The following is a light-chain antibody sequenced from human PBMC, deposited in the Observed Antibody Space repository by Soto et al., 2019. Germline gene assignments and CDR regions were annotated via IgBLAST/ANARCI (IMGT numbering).Light chain of an antibody. J-gene: IGKJ1*01. CDR2: GAS. CDR3: QQYGSSPET. CDR1: QSVSSSY. V-gene: IGKV3-20*01. Sequence: EIVLTQSPATLSLSPGERATLSCRASQSVSSSYLAWYQQNPGQAPRLLIYGASSRATGIPDRFSGSGSGTDFTLTISRLEPEDFAVYYCQQYGSSPETFGQGTKVDIK.